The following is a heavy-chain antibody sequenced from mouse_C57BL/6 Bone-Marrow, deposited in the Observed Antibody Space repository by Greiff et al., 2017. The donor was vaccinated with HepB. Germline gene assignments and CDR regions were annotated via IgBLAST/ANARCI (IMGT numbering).Heavy chain of an antibody. CDR1: GYAFSSYW. D-gene: IGHD2-1*01. CDR2: ISPGDGDT. V-gene: IGHV1-80*01. J-gene: IGHJ2*01. Sequence: VQLQQSGAELVKPGASVKISCKASGYAFSSYWMNWVKQRPGKGLEWIGQISPGDGDTNYNGKFKGKATLTADTSSSTAYMQLSRLTSEDSAVYFCARERIYDGNYEVDYWGQGTTLTVSS. CDR3: ARERIYDGNYEVDY.